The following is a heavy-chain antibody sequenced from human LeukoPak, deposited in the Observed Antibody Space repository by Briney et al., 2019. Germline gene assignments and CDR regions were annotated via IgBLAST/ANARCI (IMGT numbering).Heavy chain of an antibody. CDR2: INSDGSST. CDR1: GFTFSSYW. J-gene: IGHJ4*02. V-gene: IGHV3-74*01. Sequence: PGGSLRLSCAASGFTFSSYWMHWVRQAPGKGLVWVSRINSDGSSTNYADSAKGRFTISRDNAKNTLYLQMNSLRAEDTAAYYCARGSGYSYGAFDYWGQGTLVTVSS. D-gene: IGHD5-18*01. CDR3: ARGSGYSYGAFDY.